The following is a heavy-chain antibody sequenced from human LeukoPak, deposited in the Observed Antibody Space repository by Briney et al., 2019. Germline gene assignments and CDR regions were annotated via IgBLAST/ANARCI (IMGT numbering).Heavy chain of an antibody. Sequence: GSPCPSPAPSGFALSSVETGWVRAAPQKGGGWGSYISSSDGTTYYADSGKGRSTVSRDNAKTSLYLQMNSLRAEDTAVYYCARDRISRVRGDVMDVWGKGTRVSVSS. J-gene: IGHJ6*04. CDR2: ISSSDGTT. V-gene: IGHV3-48*03. D-gene: IGHD3-10*01. CDR1: GFALSSVE. CDR3: ARDRISRVRGDVMDV.